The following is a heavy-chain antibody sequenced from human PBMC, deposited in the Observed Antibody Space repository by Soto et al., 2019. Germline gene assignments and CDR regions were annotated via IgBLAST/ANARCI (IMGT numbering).Heavy chain of an antibody. CDR2: VSDSGGTT. V-gene: IGHV3-23*01. CDR1: GFTFSAYA. J-gene: IGHJ4*02. D-gene: IGHD3-22*01. CDR3: VQRGGSGYYGAFDY. Sequence: RLSCAASGFTFSAYAMTWVRQAPGKGLEWVSGVSDSGGTTYSADSVKGRFTISRDNSRNTLFLQMNSLRGEDTAVYYCVQRGGSGYYGAFDYWGEGTLVTVSS.